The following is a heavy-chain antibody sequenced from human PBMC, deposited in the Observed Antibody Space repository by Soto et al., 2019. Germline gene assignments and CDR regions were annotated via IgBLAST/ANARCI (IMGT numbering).Heavy chain of an antibody. Sequence: SETLSLTCAVSGDSITSSAWWSCVRQPPGKGLEWIGYIYYSGSTYYNPSLKSRVTISVDTSKNQFSLKLSSVTAADTAVYYCARDHYVYDILTGYGYYYGMDVWGQGTTVTVSS. CDR3: ARDHYVYDILTGYGYYYGMDV. J-gene: IGHJ6*02. D-gene: IGHD3-9*01. V-gene: IGHV4-30-4*01. CDR2: IYYSGST. CDR1: GDSITSSAW.